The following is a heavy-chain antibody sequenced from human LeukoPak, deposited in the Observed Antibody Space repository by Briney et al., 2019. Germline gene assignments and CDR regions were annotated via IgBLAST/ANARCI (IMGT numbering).Heavy chain of an antibody. V-gene: IGHV3-53*01. CDR2: IYSGGTT. Sequence: GGSLRLSCAASGFTVSSSYMSWVRQAPGKGLGWVSLIYSGGTTYYADSVKGRFTISRDDSKNTLYLQMNSLRAEDTAVYYCARRGDGGRSFDFWGQGTLVTVSS. J-gene: IGHJ4*02. CDR3: ARRGDGGRSFDF. CDR1: GFTVSSSY. D-gene: IGHD4-23*01.